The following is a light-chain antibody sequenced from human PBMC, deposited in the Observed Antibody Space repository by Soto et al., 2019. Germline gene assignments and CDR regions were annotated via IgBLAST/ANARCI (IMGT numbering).Light chain of an antibody. CDR3: QHYDNLPFT. CDR1: QDISNY. CDR2: DAS. V-gene: IGKV1-33*01. Sequence: DIQMTQSPSSLSASVGDRVTITCQASQDISNYLNWYQQKPGKAPTLLIYDASNLETGVPSRFSGSGSGTDFTFTISSLQPEDVATYYCQHYDNLPFTFGPGTKLDIK. J-gene: IGKJ3*01.